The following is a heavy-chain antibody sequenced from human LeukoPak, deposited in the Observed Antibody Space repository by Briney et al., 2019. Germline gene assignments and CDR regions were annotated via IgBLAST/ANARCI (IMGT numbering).Heavy chain of an antibody. Sequence: GGSLRLSCAASGFTFNDYAMHWVRQAPGKGLEWVSGISWNSGSIGYADSVKGRFTISRDNAKNSLYLQMNSLRAEDTALYYCAKDSVASPGSGYSYGLDYWGQGTLVTVSS. CDR1: GFTFNDYA. J-gene: IGHJ4*02. D-gene: IGHD5-18*01. CDR2: ISWNSGSI. V-gene: IGHV3-9*01. CDR3: AKDSVASPGSGYSYGLDY.